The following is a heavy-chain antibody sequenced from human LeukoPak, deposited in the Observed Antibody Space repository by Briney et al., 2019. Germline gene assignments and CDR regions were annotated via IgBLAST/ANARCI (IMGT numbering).Heavy chain of an antibody. CDR3: ARDRRDGYNRIPFDY. CDR1: GGSISSSSYY. CDR2: IYYSGST. D-gene: IGHD5-24*01. V-gene: IGHV4-39*07. Sequence: SETLSLTCTVSGGSISSSSYYWGWIRQPPVKGLEWIGSIYYSGSTYYNPSLKSRVTISVDTSKNQFSLKLSSVTAADTAVYYCARDRRDGYNRIPFDYWGQGTLVTVSS. J-gene: IGHJ4*02.